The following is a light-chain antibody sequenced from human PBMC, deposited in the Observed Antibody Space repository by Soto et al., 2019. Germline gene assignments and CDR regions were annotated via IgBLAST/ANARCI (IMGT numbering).Light chain of an antibody. V-gene: IGKV3-11*01. Sequence: EIVLTQSPATLSLSPGERATLSCRASQSVSSYLAWYQQKPGQAPRLLIYDASNRATGIPARCSGSGSGTDFTLTISSLEPDDFAVYYCQQRSDWSSTFGGGTKVQIK. CDR1: QSVSSY. CDR3: QQRSDWSST. J-gene: IGKJ4*01. CDR2: DAS.